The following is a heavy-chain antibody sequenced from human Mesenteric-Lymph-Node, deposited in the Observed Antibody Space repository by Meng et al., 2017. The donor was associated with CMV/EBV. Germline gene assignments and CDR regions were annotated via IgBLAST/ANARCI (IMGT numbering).Heavy chain of an antibody. Sequence: GDPFSRYAMSWVRQAPGQAREWMGVIIPVLGTPNYAQKFQGRVTIRADESASTVFMELSSLRSDDTAVYYCAREPASFGSATYYLDSWGQGTLVTVSS. CDR3: AREPASFGSATYYLDS. CDR1: GDPFSRYA. J-gene: IGHJ4*02. D-gene: IGHD3-10*01. V-gene: IGHV1-69*01. CDR2: IIPVLGTP.